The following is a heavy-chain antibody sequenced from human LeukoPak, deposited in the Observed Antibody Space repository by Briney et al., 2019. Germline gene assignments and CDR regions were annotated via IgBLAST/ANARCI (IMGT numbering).Heavy chain of an antibody. CDR3: ASNGAYSLDS. J-gene: IGHJ4*02. D-gene: IGHD4-17*01. CDR1: GFTFSSYA. CDR2: ISGSGGDT. Sequence: GGSLRLSCAASGFTFSSYAMSWVRQAPGKGLEWVSGISGSGGDTYYADSVKGRFTISRDNSKNTLYLQMNSLRAEDTAVYYCASNGAYSLDSWGPGTLITVSS. V-gene: IGHV3-23*01.